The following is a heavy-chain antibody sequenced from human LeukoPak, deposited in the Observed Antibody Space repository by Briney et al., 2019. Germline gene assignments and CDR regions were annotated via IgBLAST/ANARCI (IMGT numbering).Heavy chain of an antibody. CDR2: ISYDGSNK. D-gene: IGHD2-15*01. J-gene: IGHJ5*02. Sequence: GGSLRLSCAASGFTFSSYAMHWVRQAPGKGLEWVAVISYDGSNKYYADSVKGRFTISRDNSKNSLYLQMNSLRAEDTAVYYCTRRVSATRWFDPWGQGTLVTASS. CDR1: GFTFSSYA. CDR3: TRRVSATRWFDP. V-gene: IGHV3-30-3*01.